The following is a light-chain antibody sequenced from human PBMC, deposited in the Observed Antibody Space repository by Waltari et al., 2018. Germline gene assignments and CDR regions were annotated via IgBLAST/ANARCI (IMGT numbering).Light chain of an antibody. CDR2: SAS. CDR3: QETYTPPWT. V-gene: IGKV1-39*01. Sequence: DIQMTQSPSSLSASVGDTVTISCRASQSISSDLNWYQKKPGKAPELLVYSASFLETGVPSRFSAGGSGTDFNFTITAVQPEDFATYYCQETYTPPWTFGPGTRLEIK. CDR1: QSISSD. J-gene: IGKJ1*01.